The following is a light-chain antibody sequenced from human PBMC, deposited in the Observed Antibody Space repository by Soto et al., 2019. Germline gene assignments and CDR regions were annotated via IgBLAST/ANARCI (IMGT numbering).Light chain of an antibody. J-gene: IGKJ1*01. V-gene: IGKV4-1*01. Sequence: DIVMTQSPDSLAMSLGERAVINCKSSQSVLYSSNNNNYLAWYQQKPGQPPKLLIYWASTRESGVPDRFSGSGSGTDFTLTISSLQAEDVAVYYCQQYYSIPWTFGQGTKVEIK. CDR1: QSVLYSSNNNNY. CDR3: QQYYSIPWT. CDR2: WAS.